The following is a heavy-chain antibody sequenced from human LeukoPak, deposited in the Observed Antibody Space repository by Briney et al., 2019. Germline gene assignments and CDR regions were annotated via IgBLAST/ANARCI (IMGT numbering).Heavy chain of an antibody. Sequence: GGSLRLSCVASGFTFSTYPMSWVRQAAGKGLEWVSSISSSSSYIYYADSVKGRFTISRDNAKNSLYLQMNSLRAEDTAVYYCARAPPGREYGMDVWGQGTTVTVSS. CDR1: GFTFSTYP. J-gene: IGHJ6*02. CDR2: ISSSSSYI. V-gene: IGHV3-21*01. CDR3: ARAPPGREYGMDV.